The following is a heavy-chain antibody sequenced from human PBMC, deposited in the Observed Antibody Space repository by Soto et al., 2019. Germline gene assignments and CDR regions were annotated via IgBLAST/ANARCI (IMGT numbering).Heavy chain of an antibody. CDR3: ARGRAGDVIVPGGGYYYGMDV. CDR2: ISSSSSTI. CDR1: GFTFSSYS. Sequence: GGSLRLSCAASGFTFSSYSMNWVRQAPGKGLEWVSYISSSSSTIYYADSVKGRFTISRDNAKNSLYLQMNSLRAEDTAVYYCARGRAGDVIVPGGGYYYGMDVWGQGTTVTVSS. J-gene: IGHJ6*02. V-gene: IGHV3-48*01. D-gene: IGHD3-22*01.